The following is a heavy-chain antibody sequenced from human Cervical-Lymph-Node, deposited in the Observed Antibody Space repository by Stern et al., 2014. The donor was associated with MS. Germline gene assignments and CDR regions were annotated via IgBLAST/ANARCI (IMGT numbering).Heavy chain of an antibody. CDR3: ASLRVGATRYYYHGMDV. Sequence: QVQLQESGPGPVKASETLSLTCSVSSVSVRSTSYYWGWVRQPPGKGLEWVASISSGVTTYSNTSFKTVVIISLDTSNNQFSLKLISVPAADTAVYYCASLRVGATRYYYHGMDVWGQGTSVTVSS. CDR1: SVSVRSTSYY. CDR2: ISSGVTT. D-gene: IGHD1-26*01. V-gene: IGHV4-39*01. J-gene: IGHJ6*02.